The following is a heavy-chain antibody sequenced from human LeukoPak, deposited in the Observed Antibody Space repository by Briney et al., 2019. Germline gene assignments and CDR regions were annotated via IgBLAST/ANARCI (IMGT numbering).Heavy chain of an antibody. CDR1: GFTFSTYS. Sequence: PGGSLRLSCAASGFTFSTYSMNWVRQAPGKGVEWVSSISSSSAYIYYADSVKGRFTISRDNAKNSLYLQMNSLRAEDTAVYYCARASGDTVDTTTMGSYWGQGTLVTVSS. V-gene: IGHV3-21*01. CDR2: ISSSSAYI. CDR3: ARASGDTVDTTTMGSY. J-gene: IGHJ4*02. D-gene: IGHD5-18*01.